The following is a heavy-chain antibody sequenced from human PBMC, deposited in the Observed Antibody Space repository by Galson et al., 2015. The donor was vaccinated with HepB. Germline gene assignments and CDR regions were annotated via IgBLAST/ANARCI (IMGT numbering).Heavy chain of an antibody. CDR3: ARDGATYSGYSSSWHYYYYGMDV. V-gene: IGHV3-30*04. CDR2: ISYDGRNK. CDR1: GFTFSSYA. J-gene: IGHJ6*02. Sequence: LRLSCAASGFTFSSYAMHWVRQAPGKGLGGGAVISYDGRNKYYAESVKGRFTISRDNSKNTLYLQMNSLRAEDTAVYYCARDGATYSGYSSSWHYYYYGMDVWGQGATVTVSS. D-gene: IGHD6-13*01.